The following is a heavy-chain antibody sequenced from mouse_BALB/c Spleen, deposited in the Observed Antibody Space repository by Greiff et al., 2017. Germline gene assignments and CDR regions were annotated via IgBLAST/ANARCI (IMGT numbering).Heavy chain of an antibody. Sequence: QVQLQQSGAELAKPGASVKMSCKASGYTFTSYWMHWVKQRPGQGLEWIGYINPSTGYTEYNQKFKDKATLTADKSSSTAYMQLSSLTSEDSAVYYCAGLRLYAMDYWGQGTSVTVSS. CDR1: GYTFTSYW. V-gene: IGHV1-7*01. CDR3: AGLRLYAMDY. J-gene: IGHJ4*01. CDR2: INPSTGYT. D-gene: IGHD1-2*01.